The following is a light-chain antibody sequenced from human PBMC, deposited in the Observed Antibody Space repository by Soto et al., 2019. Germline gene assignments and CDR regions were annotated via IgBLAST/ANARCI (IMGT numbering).Light chain of an antibody. J-gene: IGLJ1*01. Sequence: QSVLTQPASVSGSPGQSITISCTGTSSDVGGYNYVSWYQQHPGKAPKLMIYDVSNRPSGVSNRFSGSKSGNTASLTISGLQAEDETNYYCSSYPSRHTPYAFGPGTKVPV. V-gene: IGLV2-14*01. CDR2: DVS. CDR3: SSYPSRHTPYA. CDR1: SSDVGGYNY.